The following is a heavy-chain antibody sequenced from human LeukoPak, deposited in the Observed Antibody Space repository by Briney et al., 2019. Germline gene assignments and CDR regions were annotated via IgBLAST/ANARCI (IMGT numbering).Heavy chain of an antibody. V-gene: IGHV4-4*07. J-gene: IGHJ4*02. CDR2: IYTSGST. Sequence: SETLSLTCTVSGGSISSYYWSWIRQPAGKGLEWIGRIYTSGSTNYNPSLKSRVTMSVDTSKNQFSLKLSSVTAADTAVYYCARDNDFWSGYYWDYWGQGTLVTVSS. CDR1: GGSISSYY. D-gene: IGHD3-3*01. CDR3: ARDNDFWSGYYWDY.